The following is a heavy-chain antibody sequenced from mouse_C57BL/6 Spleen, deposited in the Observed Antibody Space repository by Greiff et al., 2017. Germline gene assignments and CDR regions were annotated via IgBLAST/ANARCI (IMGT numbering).Heavy chain of an antibody. V-gene: IGHV5-17*01. Sequence: EVKLVESGGGLVKPGGSLKLSCAASGFTFSDYGMHWVRQAPEKGLEWVAYISSGSSTIYYADTVKGRFTISRDTAKNTPFLQMTSLRSEDTAMYYCARGDYSSIFDYWGQGTTLTVSS. CDR3: ARGDYSSIFDY. J-gene: IGHJ2*01. CDR2: ISSGSSTI. D-gene: IGHD1-1*01. CDR1: GFTFSDYG.